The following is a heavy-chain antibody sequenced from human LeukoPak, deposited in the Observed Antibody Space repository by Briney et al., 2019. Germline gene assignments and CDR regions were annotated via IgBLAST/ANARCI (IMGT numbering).Heavy chain of an antibody. D-gene: IGHD6-6*01. CDR1: GGSISSSSYY. V-gene: IGHV4-39*01. CDR2: IYYSGST. Sequence: SETLSLTCTVSGGSISSSSYYWGWIRQPPGKGLEWIGSIYYSGSTYYNPSLKSRVTISVDTSKNQFSLKLSSVTAADTAVYYCAVNGYSSSSRGSYQYYYMDVWGKGTTVTVSS. J-gene: IGHJ6*03. CDR3: AVNGYSSSSRGSYQYYYMDV.